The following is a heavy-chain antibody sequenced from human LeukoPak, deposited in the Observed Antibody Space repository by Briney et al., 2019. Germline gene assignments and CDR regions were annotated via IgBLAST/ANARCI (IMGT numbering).Heavy chain of an antibody. Sequence: PSETLSLTCSVSGGSISSSRNYWGWLRQPPGKGLEWLVSIYYSGTTYYNPSLKRGITISVDTSKNQMTLKLNSITAADAAVYYCARGDSVGPTRAVFDYWGQGTLVTVSS. D-gene: IGHD1-26*01. CDR3: ARGDSVGPTRAVFDY. CDR1: GGSISSSRNY. J-gene: IGHJ4*02. V-gene: IGHV4-39*06. CDR2: IYYSGTT.